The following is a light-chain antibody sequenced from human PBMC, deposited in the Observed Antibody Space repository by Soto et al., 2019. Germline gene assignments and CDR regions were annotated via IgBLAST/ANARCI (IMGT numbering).Light chain of an antibody. CDR1: QSVDIW. CDR3: QQYHTSWT. Sequence: DLQMTQSPSTLSASVGDRVTISCRASQSVDIWLAWYQERPGKAPELLIYDASTVQSGVPSRFSGNGSGTDFTLTINSLQPDDFATYYCQQYHTSWTFGQGTKVEIK. CDR2: DAS. J-gene: IGKJ1*01. V-gene: IGKV1-5*01.